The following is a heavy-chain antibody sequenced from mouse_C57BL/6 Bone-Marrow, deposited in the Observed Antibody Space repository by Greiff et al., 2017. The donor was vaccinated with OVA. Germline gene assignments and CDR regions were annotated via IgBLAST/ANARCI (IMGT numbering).Heavy chain of an antibody. V-gene: IGHV1-81*01. D-gene: IGHD2-3*01. CDR2: IYPRSGNT. CDR3: ARLYDGCPYWYFDV. J-gene: IGHJ1*03. CDR1: GYTFTSYG. Sequence: QVHVKQSGAELARPGASVKLSCKASGYTFTSYGISWVKQRTGQGLEWIGEIYPRSGNTYYNEKFKGKATLTADKSSSTAYMELRSLTSEDSAVYVCARLYDGCPYWYFDVWGTGTTVTVSS.